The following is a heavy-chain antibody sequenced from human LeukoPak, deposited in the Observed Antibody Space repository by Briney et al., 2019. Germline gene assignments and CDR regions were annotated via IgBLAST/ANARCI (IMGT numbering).Heavy chain of an antibody. CDR1: VFTFSSYS. CDR2: IKSKTDGGTT. CDR3: TTDMVVSGVWFGEVQGDSFDI. V-gene: IGHV3-15*01. Sequence: PGGSLRLSCVASVFTFSSYSMSGVRQAPGKGLEWVGRIKSKTDGGTTDYAAPVKGRFTISRDDSKNTLYLQMNSLKTEDTAVYYCTTDMVVSGVWFGEVQGDSFDIWGQGTMVTVSS. D-gene: IGHD3-10*01. J-gene: IGHJ3*02.